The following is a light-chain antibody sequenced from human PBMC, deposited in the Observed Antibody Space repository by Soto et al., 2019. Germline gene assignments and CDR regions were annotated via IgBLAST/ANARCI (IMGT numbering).Light chain of an antibody. CDR3: SSYTSSSTYV. J-gene: IGLJ1*01. CDR2: DVS. V-gene: IGLV2-14*03. Sequence: QSVLTQSAPVSGSPGQSITISCTGTSSDVGAYNYVSWYQQHPGKAPKLMIYDVSNRPSGVSNRFSGSKSGNTASLTISGLQAEDEADYYCSSYTSSSTYVFGTGTKVTV. CDR1: SSDVGAYNY.